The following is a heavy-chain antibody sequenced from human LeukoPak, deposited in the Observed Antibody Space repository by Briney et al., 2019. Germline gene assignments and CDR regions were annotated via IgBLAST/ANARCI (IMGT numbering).Heavy chain of an antibody. CDR3: ARGGGVYYYYYYMDV. J-gene: IGHJ6*03. CDR2: IYTSGST. D-gene: IGHD3-16*01. V-gene: IGHV4-4*07. CDR1: GGSISSYY. Sequence: SETLSLTCTVSGGSISSYYWSWIRQPAGKGLEWIGRIYTSGSTNYNPSLKSRVTISVDTSKNQFSLKLSSVTAADTAVYYCARGGGVYYYYYYMDVWGKGTTVTVSS.